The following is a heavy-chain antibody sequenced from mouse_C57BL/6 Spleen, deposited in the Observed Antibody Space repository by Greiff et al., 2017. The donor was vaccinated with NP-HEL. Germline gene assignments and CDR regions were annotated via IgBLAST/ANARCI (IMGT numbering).Heavy chain of an antibody. D-gene: IGHD2-4*01. CDR3: ARHGFPYDYDESYYAMDY. CDR1: GYTFTEYT. J-gene: IGHJ4*01. V-gene: IGHV1-62-2*01. CDR2: FYPGSGSI. Sequence: VQLVESGAELVKPGASVKLSCKASGYTFTEYTIHWVKQRSGQGLEWIGWFYPGSGSIKYNEKFKDKATLTADKSSSTVYMELSRLTSEDSAVYFCARHGFPYDYDESYYAMDYWGQGTSVTVSS.